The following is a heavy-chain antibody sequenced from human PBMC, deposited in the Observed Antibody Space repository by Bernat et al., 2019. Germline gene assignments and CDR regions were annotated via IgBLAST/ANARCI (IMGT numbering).Heavy chain of an antibody. CDR2: INHDSTAT. CDR1: GFTFSSYA. V-gene: IGHV3-43*02. Sequence: VQLVESGGGVVQPGRSLRLSCAASGFTFSSYAMHWVRQAPGMGLEWVSRINHDSTATSYADSVRGRFTISRDNSKNSLYLQMNSLRVEDTALYYCVKDNANWAFDYWGRGTLVTVSS. CDR3: VKDNANWAFDY. J-gene: IGHJ4*02. D-gene: IGHD1-1*01.